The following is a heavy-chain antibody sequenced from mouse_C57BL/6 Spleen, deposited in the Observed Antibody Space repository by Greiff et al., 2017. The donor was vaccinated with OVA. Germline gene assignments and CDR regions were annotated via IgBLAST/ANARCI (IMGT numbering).Heavy chain of an antibody. Sequence: LVESGAELMKPGASVKLSCKATGYTFTGYWIEWVKQRPGHGLEWIGEILPGSGSTNYNEKFKGKATFTADTSSNTAYMQLSSLTTEDSAIDYCARCFNYYGSSSFAYWGQGTLVTVSA. CDR1: GYTFTGYW. V-gene: IGHV1-9*01. CDR3: ARCFNYYGSSSFAY. CDR2: ILPGSGST. D-gene: IGHD1-1*01. J-gene: IGHJ3*01.